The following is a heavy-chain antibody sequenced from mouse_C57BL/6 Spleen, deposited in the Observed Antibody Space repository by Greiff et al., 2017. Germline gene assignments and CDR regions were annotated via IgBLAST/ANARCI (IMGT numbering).Heavy chain of an antibody. CDR3: TRQRRLAYDMDD. D-gene: IGHD3-2*02. CDR1: GYTFTSYW. J-gene: IGHJ4*01. CDR2: IDPSDSET. Sequence: QVQLQQPGAELVRPGSSVKLSCKASGYTFTSYWMHWVKQRPIQGLEWIGNIDPSDSETHYNQKFKDKATLTVDKSSSTAYMQLSSLTSEDSAVYCGTRQRRLAYDMDDWGKGTSVTVDS. V-gene: IGHV1-52*01.